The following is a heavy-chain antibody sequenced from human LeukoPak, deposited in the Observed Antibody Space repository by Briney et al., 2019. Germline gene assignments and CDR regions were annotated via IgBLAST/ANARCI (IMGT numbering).Heavy chain of an antibody. CDR3: ARERRGYSGYDNYYYYYMDV. J-gene: IGHJ6*03. V-gene: IGHV4-39*07. Sequence: SETLSLTCTVSGGSISSSSYYWGWIRQPPGKGLEWIGSIYYSGSTYYNPSLKSRVTISVDTSKNQFSLKLSSVTAADTAVYYCARERRGYSGYDNYYYYYMDVWGKGTTVTVSS. CDR2: IYYSGST. D-gene: IGHD5-12*01. CDR1: GGSISSSSYY.